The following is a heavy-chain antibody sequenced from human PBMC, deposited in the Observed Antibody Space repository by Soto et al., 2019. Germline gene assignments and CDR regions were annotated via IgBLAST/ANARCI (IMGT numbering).Heavy chain of an antibody. CDR3: ARVIGGYSGDAGY. V-gene: IGHV3-21*01. J-gene: IGHJ4*02. CDR1: GFTFSSYS. D-gene: IGHD5-12*01. CDR2: ISSSSSYI. Sequence: GGSLRLSCAASGFTFSSYSMNWVRQAPGKGLEWVSSISSSSSYIYYADSVKGRFTISRDNAKNSLYLQMNSLRAEDTAVYYCARVIGGYSGDAGYWGPGTLGTVSS.